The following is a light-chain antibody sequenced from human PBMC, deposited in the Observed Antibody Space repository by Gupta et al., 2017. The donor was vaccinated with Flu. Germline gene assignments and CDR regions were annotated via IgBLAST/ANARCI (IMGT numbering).Light chain of an antibody. CDR1: SRDIGAYNV. V-gene: IGLV2-14*03. CDR2: EVT. Sequence: QSALPQPASVSGSPGQSITIPSSGTSRDIGAYNVVSWYQQHPGSAPKLLISEVTNRPSAISNRFSGAKSGTTASLTISPLQPDDEAFYYCSSFTTANTYVFGDGTKVTV. J-gene: IGLJ1*01. CDR3: SSFTTANTYV.